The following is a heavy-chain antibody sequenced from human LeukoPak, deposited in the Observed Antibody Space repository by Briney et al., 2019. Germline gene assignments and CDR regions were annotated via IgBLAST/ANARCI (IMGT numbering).Heavy chain of an antibody. CDR3: ARAIVSSSYMDV. D-gene: IGHD6-13*01. CDR1: GFTFSSYS. V-gene: IGHV3-21*01. CDR2: LSSRSNYI. Sequence: GGSLRLSCAASGFTFSSYSMNWVRQAPGKGLEWVSSLSSRSNYIYYADAVKGRFTIPRDNAKNSLYLQMNSLRAEDTAVYYCARAIVSSSYMDVWGQGTTVTVSS. J-gene: IGHJ6*02.